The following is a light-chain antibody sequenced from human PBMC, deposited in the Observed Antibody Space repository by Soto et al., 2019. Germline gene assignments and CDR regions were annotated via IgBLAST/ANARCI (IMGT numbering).Light chain of an antibody. V-gene: IGKV1-5*03. CDR3: QQYNSYWT. Sequence: DIQMTQSPSTLSASVGDRVTITCRASQSISSWLAWYQQKPGKAPKLLIYKASSLESGVPSRLSGSGSGTEFTLTISSLKPDDFATYYCQQYNSYWTFGHGTKVEIK. J-gene: IGKJ1*01. CDR2: KAS. CDR1: QSISSW.